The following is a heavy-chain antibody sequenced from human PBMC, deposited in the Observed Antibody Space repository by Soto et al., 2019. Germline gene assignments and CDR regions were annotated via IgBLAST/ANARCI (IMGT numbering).Heavy chain of an antibody. J-gene: IGHJ6*02. CDR1: GFTFSSYG. D-gene: IGHD4-17*01. V-gene: IGHV3-30*18. CDR3: AKGRVGTTNYYYYGMDV. Sequence: LRLSCAASGFTFSSYGMHWVRQAPGKGLEWVAVISYDGSNKYYADSVKGRFTISRDNSKNTLYLQMNSLRAEDTAVYYCAKGRVGTTNYYYYGMDVWGQGTTVTVSS. CDR2: ISYDGSNK.